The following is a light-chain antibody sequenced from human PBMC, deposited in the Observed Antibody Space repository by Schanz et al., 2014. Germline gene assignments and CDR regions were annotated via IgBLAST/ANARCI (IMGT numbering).Light chain of an antibody. Sequence: EIVLTQSPGTLSLSPGEGVTLSCRASQSVSSIDLAWYQQKPGQAPRLLIYGASSRAAGIPERFSGSWSGTDFTLTISRLEPEDFALYYCQQYGSPITFGQGTRLEIK. V-gene: IGKV3-20*01. J-gene: IGKJ5*01. CDR1: QSVSSID. CDR2: GAS. CDR3: QQYGSPIT.